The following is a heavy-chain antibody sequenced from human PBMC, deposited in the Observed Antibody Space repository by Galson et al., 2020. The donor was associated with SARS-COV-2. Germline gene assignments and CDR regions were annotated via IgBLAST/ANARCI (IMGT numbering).Heavy chain of an antibody. CDR3: ARDGFVGAIQH. Sequence: GGSLRLSCAASGFTFSSYAMHWVRQAPGKGLEWVAVISYDGSNKYYADSVKGRFTISRDNSKNTLYLQMNSLRAEDTAVYYCARDGFVGAIQHWGQGTLVTVSS. V-gene: IGHV3-30-3*01. CDR1: GFTFSSYA. J-gene: IGHJ1*01. D-gene: IGHD1-26*01. CDR2: ISYDGSNK.